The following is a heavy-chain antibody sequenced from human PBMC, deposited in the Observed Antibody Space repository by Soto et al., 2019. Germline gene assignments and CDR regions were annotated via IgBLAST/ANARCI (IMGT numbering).Heavy chain of an antibody. Sequence: SVKVSCKASGGTFSSYAISWVRQATGQRLEWMGGIIPIFGTANYAPKFQGRVTITADESTSTAYMELSSLRSEDTAVYYCARDLRYYYDSSGPEAPTVWGQGTLVTVSS. CDR2: IIPIFGTA. V-gene: IGHV1-69*13. CDR3: ARDLRYYYDSSGPEAPTV. J-gene: IGHJ4*02. D-gene: IGHD3-22*01. CDR1: GGTFSSYA.